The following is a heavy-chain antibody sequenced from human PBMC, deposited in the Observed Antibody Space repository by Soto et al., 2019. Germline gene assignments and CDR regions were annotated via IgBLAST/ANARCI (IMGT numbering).Heavy chain of an antibody. Sequence: SGANLVNPTQTLTLTRTLSGISPSTRGVGVGWIRQPPGKALEWLALIYWDDDKRYSPSLKSRLTITKDTSKNQVVLTMTNMDPVDTATYYCAQFGHFWSGPWGQGTLVTVSS. CDR3: AQFGHFWSGP. V-gene: IGHV2-5*02. CDR1: GISPSTRGVG. CDR2: IYWDDDK. D-gene: IGHD3-3*02. J-gene: IGHJ5*02.